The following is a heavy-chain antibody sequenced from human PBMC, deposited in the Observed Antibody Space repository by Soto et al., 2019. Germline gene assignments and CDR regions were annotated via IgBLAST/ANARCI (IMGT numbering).Heavy chain of an antibody. CDR1: GFSFSSYW. Sequence: EVQLVESGGGLVQPGGSLRLSCAASGFSFSSYWMHWVRQAPGKGLVWVSRINTDGSSTRYADSVKGRFTISRDNAKNTLYLQMNILRAEETEVYYCHSLRYIYSYELFDLWGPGTLVTVSS. CDR2: INTDGSST. CDR3: HSLRYIYSYELFDL. V-gene: IGHV3-74*01. J-gene: IGHJ5*02. D-gene: IGHD1-26*01.